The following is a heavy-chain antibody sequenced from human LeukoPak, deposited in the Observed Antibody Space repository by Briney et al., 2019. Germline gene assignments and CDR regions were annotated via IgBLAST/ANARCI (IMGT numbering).Heavy chain of an antibody. Sequence: GASVKVSCKASRYTFTGYYMHWVRQAPGQGLEWMGWINPNSGGTNYAQKFQGWVTMTRDTSISTAYMELSRLRSDDTAVYYCARWSSGAGFDYWGQGTLVTVSS. J-gene: IGHJ4*02. V-gene: IGHV1-2*04. CDR2: INPNSGGT. CDR3: ARWSSGAGFDY. D-gene: IGHD3-10*01. CDR1: RYTFTGYY.